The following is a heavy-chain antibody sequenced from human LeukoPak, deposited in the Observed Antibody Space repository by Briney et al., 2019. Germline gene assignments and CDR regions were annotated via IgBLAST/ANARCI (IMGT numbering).Heavy chain of an antibody. V-gene: IGHV3-7*01. J-gene: IGHJ4*02. CDR2: IDQDGSEK. CDR1: GSTSSRNF. D-gene: IGHD1-26*01. CDR3: ASGAGWESGY. Sequence: GGSLRLSCAVSGSTSSRNFMSWVRQTPEKGLEWVANIDQDGSEKNYVDSVKGRFTISRGNAKNSLFLQMNSLRAEDTAIYYCASGAGWESGYWGQGTLVTVPS.